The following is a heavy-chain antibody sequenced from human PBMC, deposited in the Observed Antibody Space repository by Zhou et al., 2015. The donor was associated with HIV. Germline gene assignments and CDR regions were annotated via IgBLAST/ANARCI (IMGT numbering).Heavy chain of an antibody. CDR1: GGTFSSYA. CDR2: IIPIFGTA. CDR3: ARDPIEYSSSAGGYYYYYMDV. V-gene: IGHV1-69*01. Sequence: QVQLVQSGAEVKKPGSSVKVSCKASGGTFSSYAISWVRQAPGQGLEWMGGIIPIFGTANYAQKFQGRVTITADESTSTAYMELSSLRSEDTAVYYCARDPIEYSSSAGGYYYYYMDVWGKGTTVTVSS. J-gene: IGHJ6*03. D-gene: IGHD6-6*01.